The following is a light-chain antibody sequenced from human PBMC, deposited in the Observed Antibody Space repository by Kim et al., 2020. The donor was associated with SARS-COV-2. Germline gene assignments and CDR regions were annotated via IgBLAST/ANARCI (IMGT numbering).Light chain of an antibody. J-gene: IGLJ1*01. CDR3: SSSASSSTYV. V-gene: IGLV2-14*01. CDR2: DVT. Sequence: LTQPASVSGSPGQSITISCTGTSSDVGRYNYVSWYQQYPGKAPKLMIYDVTKRPSGVSDRFSGSKSGNTASLTISGLQAEDEADYYCSSSASSSTYVFGTGTKVTVL. CDR1: SSDVGRYNY.